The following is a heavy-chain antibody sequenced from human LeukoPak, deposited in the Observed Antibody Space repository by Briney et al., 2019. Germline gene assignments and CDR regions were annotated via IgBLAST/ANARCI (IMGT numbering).Heavy chain of an antibody. CDR3: ARDLEGYHYGSGNYPQ. D-gene: IGHD3-10*01. J-gene: IGHJ4*02. CDR1: GYTFTGYY. V-gene: IGHV1-2*02. Sequence: ASMRVSCTASGYTFTGYYIHWLRQAPGQGLEWMGFINPNRGGTTYAQKFQGRVTMTSDTSISTAYMELSSLTSDDTAVYYCARDLEGYHYGSGNYPQWGQGTLITVSS. CDR2: INPNRGGT.